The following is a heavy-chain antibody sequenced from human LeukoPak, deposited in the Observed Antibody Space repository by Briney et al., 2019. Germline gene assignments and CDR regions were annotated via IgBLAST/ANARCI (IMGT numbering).Heavy chain of an antibody. CDR3: ASLRGGGGLRFLEWLFAY. D-gene: IGHD3-3*01. Sequence: SQTLPLTCTVSSGSISSGGYYWSWIRQHPGTGLEWIGYIYYSGSTYYNPSLKSRVTISVDTSKNQFSLKLSSVTAADTAVYYCASLRGGGGLRFLEWLFAYWGQGTLVTVSS. CDR2: IYYSGST. V-gene: IGHV4-31*03. CDR1: SGSISSGGYY. J-gene: IGHJ4*02.